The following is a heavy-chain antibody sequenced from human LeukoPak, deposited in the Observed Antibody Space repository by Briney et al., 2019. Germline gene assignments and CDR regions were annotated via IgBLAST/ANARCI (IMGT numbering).Heavy chain of an antibody. CDR2: IYYSGSS. CDR1: GGSISSYY. V-gene: IGHV4-59*01. D-gene: IGHD6-19*01. J-gene: IGHJ6*03. CDR3: ARAVAGHSYYYYYYMDV. Sequence: SETLSLTCTVAGGSISSYYWSWIRQPPGKGLDWIGYIYYSGSSNYNPSLKSRVTISVDTSKNQFSLKLSSVTAADTAVYYCARAVAGHSYYYYYYMDVWGKGTTVTVSS.